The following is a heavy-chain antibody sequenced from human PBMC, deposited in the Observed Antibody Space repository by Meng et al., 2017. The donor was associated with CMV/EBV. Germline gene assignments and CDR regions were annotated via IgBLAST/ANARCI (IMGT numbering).Heavy chain of an antibody. V-gene: IGHV3-23*01. Sequence: GGSLRLSCAASGFSFTSFAMSWVRQAPGKGLEWVSAISGSGVSTYYADSVRGRFTISRDNSKNTLYLQMNGLRAEDTAVYYCAKDCWFDPWGQGTLVTVSS. CDR1: GFSFTSFA. CDR3: AKDCWFDP. CDR2: ISGSGVST. J-gene: IGHJ5*02.